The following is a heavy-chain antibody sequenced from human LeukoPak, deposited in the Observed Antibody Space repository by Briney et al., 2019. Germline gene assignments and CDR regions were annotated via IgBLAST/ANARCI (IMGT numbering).Heavy chain of an antibody. V-gene: IGHV4-30-4*01. J-gene: IGHJ4*02. Sequence: SQTLSLTCTVSGGSISSGDYYWSWIRQPPGKGLEWIGYIYYSGSTYYNPSLKSQVTISVDTSKNQFSLKLSSVTAADTAVYYCARSREGDYGVPFDYWGQGTLVTVSS. CDR2: IYYSGST. CDR3: ARSREGDYGVPFDY. CDR1: GGSISSGDYY. D-gene: IGHD4-17*01.